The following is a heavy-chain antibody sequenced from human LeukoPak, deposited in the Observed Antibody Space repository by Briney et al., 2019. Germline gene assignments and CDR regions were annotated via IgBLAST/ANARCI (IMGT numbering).Heavy chain of an antibody. CDR2: ISAYNGNT. CDR3: AREPEAGAFDY. CDR1: GYTFTSYG. D-gene: IGHD6-19*01. J-gene: IGHJ4*02. Sequence: ASVKVSCKASGYTFTSYGISWVRQAPGQGLEWMGWISAYNGNTNYAQKFQGRVTMTRDTSTSTVYMELSSLRSEDTAVYYCAREPEAGAFDYWGQGTLVTVSS. V-gene: IGHV1-18*01.